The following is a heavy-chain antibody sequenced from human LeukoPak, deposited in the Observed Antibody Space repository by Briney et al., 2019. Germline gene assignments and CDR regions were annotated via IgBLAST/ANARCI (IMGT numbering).Heavy chain of an antibody. D-gene: IGHD3/OR15-3a*01. CDR1: GYTVTSYG. CDR2: ISAYNGNT. V-gene: IGHV1-18*01. Sequence: ASVKVSCKASGYTVTSYGISWVRQAPGQGLEWMGWISAYNGNTNYAQKLQGRVTMTTDTSTSTAYMELRSLRSDDTAVYYCARWNLIFGWFDPWGQGTLVTVSS. CDR3: ARWNLIFGWFDP. J-gene: IGHJ5*02.